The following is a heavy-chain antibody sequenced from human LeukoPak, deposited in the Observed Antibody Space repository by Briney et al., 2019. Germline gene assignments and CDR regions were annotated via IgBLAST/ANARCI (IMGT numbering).Heavy chain of an antibody. CDR2: ISKNGNTI. J-gene: IGHJ5*02. V-gene: IGHV3-48*01. CDR3: ARRDCDSIKCRGSNWFDP. Sequence: GGSLRLSCAASGFTFSDYSMNWVHQAPGKGLEWVSYISKNGNTIYYADSVKGRFTISRDNAKKSLYLQMNNLRAEDTAVYYCARRDCDSIKCRGSNWFDPWGQGTLVSVSS. CDR1: GFTFSDYS. D-gene: IGHD3-22*01.